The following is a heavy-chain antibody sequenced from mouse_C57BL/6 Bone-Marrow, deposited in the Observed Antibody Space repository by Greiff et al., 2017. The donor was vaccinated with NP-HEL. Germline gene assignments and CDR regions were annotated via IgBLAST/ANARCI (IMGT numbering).Heavy chain of an antibody. V-gene: IGHV3-6*01. CDR3: ARGRELGRYYYGD. CDR1: GYSITSGYY. J-gene: IGHJ2*01. Sequence: EVQRVQSGPGLVKPSQSLSLTCSVSGYSITSGYYWNWIRQFPGNKLECMCYISYDGSTYYNPSLKNQISITRDTSKTQFILKLNSVTTEDAATYYCARGRELGRYYYGDWGQGTTLTVSS. D-gene: IGHD4-1*01. CDR2: ISYDGST.